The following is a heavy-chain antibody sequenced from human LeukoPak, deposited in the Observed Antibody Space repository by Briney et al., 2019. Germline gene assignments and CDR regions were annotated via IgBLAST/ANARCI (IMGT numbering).Heavy chain of an antibody. D-gene: IGHD6-13*01. CDR2: IYYSGST. Sequence: SETLSLTCTVSGGSISSSGYCWGWIRQPPGKGLEWIGTIYYSGSTYYNPSLKSRITISVDTSTNQFSLKLSSVTAADTAVYYCVRHRSSNWYWFDPWGQGTLVTVSS. CDR1: GGSISSSGYC. J-gene: IGHJ5*02. CDR3: VRHRSSNWYWFDP. V-gene: IGHV4-39*01.